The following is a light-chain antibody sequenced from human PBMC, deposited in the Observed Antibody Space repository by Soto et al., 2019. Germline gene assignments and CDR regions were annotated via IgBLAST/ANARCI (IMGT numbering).Light chain of an antibody. CDR2: AAS. V-gene: IGKV3-20*01. Sequence: DIVLTQSPGTLSLSPGDRATLSCTAGHSVASTYVAWYQQKPGQAPSLLIYAASSRATGIPDRFSGSGSGTDFTLTISRLEPEDYAVYYCQVYGSSPTWAFGQGTKVEIK. CDR1: HSVASTY. J-gene: IGKJ1*01. CDR3: QVYGSSPTWA.